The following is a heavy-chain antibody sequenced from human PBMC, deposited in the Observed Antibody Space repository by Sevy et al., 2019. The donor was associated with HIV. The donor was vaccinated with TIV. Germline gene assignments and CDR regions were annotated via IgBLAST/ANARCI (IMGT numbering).Heavy chain of an antibody. CDR1: GFSFSWYW. CDR2: IKQDGSEK. J-gene: IGHJ6*02. D-gene: IGHD3-10*01. Sequence: GGSLRLSCAASGFSFSWYWMSWVRQTPEKGLEWVANIKQDGSEKNYVDSVKGRFTISRDNAKNSVYLQMNSLRADDTAVYYCARSYFGSGTNYGMDVWGRGTTVTVSS. CDR3: ARSYFGSGTNYGMDV. V-gene: IGHV3-7*01.